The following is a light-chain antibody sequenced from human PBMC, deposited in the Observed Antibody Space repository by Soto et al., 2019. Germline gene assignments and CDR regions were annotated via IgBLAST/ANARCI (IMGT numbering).Light chain of an antibody. J-gene: IGKJ1*01. V-gene: IGKV1-5*01. Sequence: DIQMTQSPATLSASVGDRVTITCRASQSISSWLAWYQQKPGKVPKLLIDDASSLESGVPSRFSGSGSGTEFTLTIRSLQPDDFATYYCQQYNTYPWTFGQGTKVDIK. CDR1: QSISSW. CDR3: QQYNTYPWT. CDR2: DAS.